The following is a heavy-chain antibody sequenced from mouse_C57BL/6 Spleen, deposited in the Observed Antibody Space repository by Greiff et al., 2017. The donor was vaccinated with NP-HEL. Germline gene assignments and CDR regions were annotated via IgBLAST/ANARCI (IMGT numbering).Heavy chain of an antibody. CDR1: GYTFTDYY. D-gene: IGHD2-2*01. CDR3: AREGGLPFAY. J-gene: IGHJ3*01. V-gene: IGHV1-26*01. Sequence: EVQLQQSGPELVKPGASVKISCKASGYTFTDYYMNWVKQSHGKSLEWIGDINPNNGGTSYNQKFKGKATLTVDKSSSTAYMELRSLTSEDSAVYYCAREGGLPFAYWGQGTLVTVSA. CDR2: INPNNGGT.